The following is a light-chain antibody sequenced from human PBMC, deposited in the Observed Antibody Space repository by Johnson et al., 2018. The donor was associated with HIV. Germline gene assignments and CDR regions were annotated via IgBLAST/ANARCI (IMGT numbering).Light chain of an antibody. J-gene: IGLJ1*01. V-gene: IGLV1-51*02. Sequence: QSVLTQPPSVSAAPGQKVTISCSGSSSTIGNNYISWYELLPGTPPKLLIFKNNERPSGIPARFSTSNSGTSATLGIPALQTGDEGDYSCGTWHPSLRGCGVFGTGTKVTVL. CDR2: KNN. CDR3: GTWHPSLRGCGV. CDR1: SSTIGNNY.